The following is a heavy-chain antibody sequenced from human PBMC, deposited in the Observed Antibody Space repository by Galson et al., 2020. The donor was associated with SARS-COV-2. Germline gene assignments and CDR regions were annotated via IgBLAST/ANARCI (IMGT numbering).Heavy chain of an antibody. D-gene: IGHD3-16*01. V-gene: IGHV2-5*02. CDR2: IYWDDDK. CDR1: GFSPSTSGVG. J-gene: IGHJ4*02. Sequence: KMSGPTLVKPTQTLTLTCTFSGFSPSTSGVGVGWIRQPPGNALEWLAPIYWDDDKRYSPSLKSRLTITKDTSKNQVVLTMTNMDPVDTATYYCAHGTAPIPLGYWGQGTLVTVSS. CDR3: AHGTAPIPLGY.